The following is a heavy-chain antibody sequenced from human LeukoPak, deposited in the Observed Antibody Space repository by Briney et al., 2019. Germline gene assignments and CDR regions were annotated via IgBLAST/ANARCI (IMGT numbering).Heavy chain of an antibody. D-gene: IGHD3-22*01. CDR3: ARLSAYKVVVITTFSYAFDI. CDR2: IIPIFGTA. V-gene: IGHV1-69*13. CDR1: GGTFSSYA. J-gene: IGHJ3*02. Sequence: SVKVSCKASGGTFSSYAISWVRQAPGQGLEWMGGIIPIFGTANYAQKFQGRVTITADESTSTAYMELSSLRSEDTAVYYCARLSAYKVVVITTFSYAFDIWGQGTMVTVFS.